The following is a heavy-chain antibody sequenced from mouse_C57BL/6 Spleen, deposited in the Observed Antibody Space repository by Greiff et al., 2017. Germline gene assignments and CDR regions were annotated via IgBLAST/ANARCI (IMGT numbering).Heavy chain of an antibody. CDR1: GFNIKDYY. Sequence: EVKLVESGAELVKPGASVKLSCTASGFNIKDYYMHWVKQRTEQGLEWIGRIDPEDGETKYAPEFQGKATITADTSSNTAYLQLSSLTSEDTAVYYCASTVVAPFADWGQGTLVSVSA. D-gene: IGHD1-1*01. V-gene: IGHV14-2*01. CDR3: ASTVVAPFAD. CDR2: IDPEDGET. J-gene: IGHJ3*01.